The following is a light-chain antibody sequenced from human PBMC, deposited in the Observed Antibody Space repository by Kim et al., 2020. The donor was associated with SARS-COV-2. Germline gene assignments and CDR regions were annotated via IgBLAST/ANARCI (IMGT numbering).Light chain of an antibody. V-gene: IGKV3-20*01. CDR3: QKYGSSPGT. CDR1: QSVTSCY. Sequence: EIVLTQSPGTLSLSPGERATLSCKASQSVTSCYLAWYQQKPGQAPRLLIYGTSSRATGIPDRFSGRGSGKDFTLTISRLEPENFAVYYCQKYGSSPGTFGRVTKVDIK. J-gene: IGKJ2*01. CDR2: GTS.